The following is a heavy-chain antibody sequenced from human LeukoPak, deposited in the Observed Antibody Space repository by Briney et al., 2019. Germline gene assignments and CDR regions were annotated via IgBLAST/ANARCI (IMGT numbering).Heavy chain of an antibody. CDR2: ISGSGGRT. J-gene: IGHJ3*02. Sequence: PGGSLRLSCAASGFTFSSYAMSWVRQAPGKGPESVSGISGSGGRTYYADSVKGRFTISRDNSKNTLYLQMNSLRVEDTAVYYCAKDPDDFWSGYYGADAFDIWGQGTMVTVSS. CDR1: GFTFSSYA. CDR3: AKDPDDFWSGYYGADAFDI. V-gene: IGHV3-23*01. D-gene: IGHD3-3*01.